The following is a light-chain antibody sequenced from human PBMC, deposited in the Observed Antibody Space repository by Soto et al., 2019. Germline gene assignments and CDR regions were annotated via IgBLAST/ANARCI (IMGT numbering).Light chain of an antibody. J-gene: IGKJ5*01. CDR3: QQYNNSPFS. V-gene: IGKV3-15*01. Sequence: EIVMTQSPATFSVSPGERATLSCRASQSVSSNLAWYQQNTGQAPRILIYGASTRDTGVPARFRGSWSGTECTLTISGLQSEDFALYFGQQYNNSPFSFGQGTRLEI. CDR2: GAS. CDR1: QSVSSN.